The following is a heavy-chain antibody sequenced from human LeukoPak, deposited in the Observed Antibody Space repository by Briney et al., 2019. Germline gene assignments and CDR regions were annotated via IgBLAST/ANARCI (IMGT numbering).Heavy chain of an antibody. V-gene: IGHV3-23*01. D-gene: IGHD3-16*02. Sequence: GGSLRLSCAASGFTFSSYSMNWVRQAPGKGLEWVSAISGSGGSTYYADSVKGRFTISRDNSKNTLYLQMNSLRAEDTAVYYCAKGRSRDYVWGSYRYPIPAPHFDYWGQGTLVTVSS. CDR3: AKGRSRDYVWGSYRYPIPAPHFDY. CDR1: GFTFSSYS. J-gene: IGHJ4*02. CDR2: ISGSGGST.